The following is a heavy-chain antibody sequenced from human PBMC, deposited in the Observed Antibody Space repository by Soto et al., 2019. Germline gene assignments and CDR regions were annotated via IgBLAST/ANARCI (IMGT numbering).Heavy chain of an antibody. CDR2: ISWNSGSI. CDR3: AKVGPSSTSGYYYYYMDV. Sequence: GGSLRLSCAASGFTFDDYAMHWVRQAPGKGLEWVSGISWNSGSIGYADSVKGRFTISRDNAKNSLYLQMNSLRAEDTALYYCAKVGPSSTSGYYYYYMDVWGKGTTVTVSS. V-gene: IGHV3-9*01. D-gene: IGHD2-2*01. J-gene: IGHJ6*03. CDR1: GFTFDDYA.